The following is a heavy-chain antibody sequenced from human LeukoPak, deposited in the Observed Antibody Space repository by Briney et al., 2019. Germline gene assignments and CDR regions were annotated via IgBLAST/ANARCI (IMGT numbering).Heavy chain of an antibody. CDR2: IKQDGSEK. CDR3: AREASSGYSDY. V-gene: IGHV3-7*01. D-gene: IGHD3-22*01. Sequence: PGGSLRLSCAASGFTFSSYAMSWVRQAPGKGLEWVANIKQDGSEKYYVDSVKGRFTISRDNAKNSLYLQMNSLRAEDTAVYYCAREASSGYSDYWGQGTLVTVSS. CDR1: GFTFSSYA. J-gene: IGHJ4*02.